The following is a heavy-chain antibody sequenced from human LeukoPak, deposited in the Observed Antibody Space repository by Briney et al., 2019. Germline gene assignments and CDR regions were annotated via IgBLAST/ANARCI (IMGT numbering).Heavy chain of an antibody. CDR3: ANSDDVDIKSFF. CDR2: ISGSGTST. Sequence: PGGSLRLSCAAPGFTLSRFVMRLGRQAPGKGLEWVSSISGSGTSTYYADAVKGRLTIYRDNSKNQLNLQMNSARANVTAIYYGANSDDVDIKSFFWGQGTLVTVSS. J-gene: IGHJ4*02. CDR1: GFTLSRFV. D-gene: IGHD5-12*01. V-gene: IGHV3-23*01.